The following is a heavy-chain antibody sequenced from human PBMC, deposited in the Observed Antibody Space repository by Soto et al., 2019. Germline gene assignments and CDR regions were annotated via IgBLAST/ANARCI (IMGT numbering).Heavy chain of an antibody. D-gene: IGHD3-10*01. CDR3: ARDGYDGSGSPYPAY. CDR2: IYYLGST. J-gene: IGHJ4*02. CDR1: GCSISEYF. Sequence: XETLCLTCRVAGCSISEYFWSWIRQSPGKGLEWIGYIYYLGSTDYNPSLKSRVTISVDTSKRQFSLRLTSVTAADTAVYYCARDGYDGSGSPYPAYWGPGTQVTVSS. V-gene: IGHV4-59*01.